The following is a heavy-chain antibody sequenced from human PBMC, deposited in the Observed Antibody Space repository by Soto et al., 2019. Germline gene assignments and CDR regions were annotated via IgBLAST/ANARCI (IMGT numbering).Heavy chain of an antibody. D-gene: IGHD2-15*01. V-gene: IGHV4-4*02. CDR2: IYHSGST. J-gene: IGHJ6*02. CDR3: ARWVAGYYYGMDV. CDR1: GGSISSSNW. Sequence: SETLSLTCAVSGGSISSSNWWSWVRQPPGKGLEWIGEIYHSGSTNYNPSLKSRVTISVDKSKNQFSLKLSSVTAADTAVYYCARWVAGYYYGMDVRGQGTTVTVSS.